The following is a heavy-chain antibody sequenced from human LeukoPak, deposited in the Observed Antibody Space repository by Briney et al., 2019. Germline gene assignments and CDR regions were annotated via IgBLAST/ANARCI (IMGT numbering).Heavy chain of an antibody. CDR2: INLNSGGT. CDR1: GYTFTGYY. J-gene: IGHJ2*01. V-gene: IGHV1-2*02. D-gene: IGHD4-17*01. Sequence: ASVKVSCKASGYTFTGYYMHWVRQAPGQGLEWMGWINLNSGGTNYAQKFQGRVTMTRDTSISTAYMELSRLRSDDTAVYYCARDGVGGVYGDYGYFDLWGRGTLVTVSS. CDR3: ARDGVGGVYGDYGYFDL.